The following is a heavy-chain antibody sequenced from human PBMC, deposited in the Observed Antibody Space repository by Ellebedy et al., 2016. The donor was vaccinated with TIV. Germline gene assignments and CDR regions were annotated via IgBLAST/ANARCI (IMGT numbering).Heavy chain of an antibody. CDR3: TRGGSETFDY. Sequence: PGGSLRLSCTASGFTFSSYWMHWVRQAPGKGLVWVSRIHSDGSSKSYAKSMKGRFTISRDNAKSTLYLQMNSLTVDDTAVYYCTRGGSETFDYWGQGTRLTVSS. J-gene: IGHJ4*02. D-gene: IGHD3-10*01. V-gene: IGHV3-74*01. CDR1: GFTFSSYW. CDR2: IHSDGSSK.